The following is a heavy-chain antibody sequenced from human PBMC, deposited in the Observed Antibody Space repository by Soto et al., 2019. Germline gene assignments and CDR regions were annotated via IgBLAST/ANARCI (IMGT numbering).Heavy chain of an antibody. Sequence: VQLLESGGGLVQPGWSLRLSCAASGFTFSSYAMSWVRQAPGKGLEWVSAISGSGGSTYYADSVKGRFTISRDNSKNTLYLQMNSLRAEDTAVYYCAKGGLGSCTNGVCYPNDYWGQGTLVTVSS. J-gene: IGHJ4*02. V-gene: IGHV3-23*01. D-gene: IGHD2-8*01. CDR2: ISGSGGST. CDR1: GFTFSSYA. CDR3: AKGGLGSCTNGVCYPNDY.